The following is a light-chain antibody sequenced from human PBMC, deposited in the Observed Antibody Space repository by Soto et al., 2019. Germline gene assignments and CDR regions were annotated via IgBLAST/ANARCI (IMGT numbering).Light chain of an antibody. Sequence: DIQMTQSPSSVSASVGDRVSITCRASQGISSWLAWYQQKPGRAPKLLIYTGSSLQSGVPSRFIGTGAGTAFTLTISSLQPEDVATYYFQQANSFPLTFGGGNKVEIK. V-gene: IGKV1-12*01. J-gene: IGKJ4*01. CDR3: QQANSFPLT. CDR1: QGISSW. CDR2: TGS.